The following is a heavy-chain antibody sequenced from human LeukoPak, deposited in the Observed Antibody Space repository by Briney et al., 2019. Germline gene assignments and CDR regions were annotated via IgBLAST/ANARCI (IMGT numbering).Heavy chain of an antibody. CDR2: IYHSGST. J-gene: IGHJ5*02. CDR3: ARLTVNWFDP. V-gene: IGHV4-30-2*01. D-gene: IGHD4-17*01. Sequence: ASQTLSLTCTVSGGSISSGGYYWSWIRQPPGKGLEWIGYIYHSGSTYYNPSLKSRVTISVDRSKNQFSLKLSSVTAADTAVYYCARLTVNWFDPWGQGTLVTVSS. CDR1: GGSISSGGYY.